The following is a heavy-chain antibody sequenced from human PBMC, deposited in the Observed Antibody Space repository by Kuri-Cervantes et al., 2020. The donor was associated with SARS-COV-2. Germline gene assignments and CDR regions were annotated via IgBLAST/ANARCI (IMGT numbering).Heavy chain of an antibody. D-gene: IGHD1-26*01. CDR1: GFTFKNYW. J-gene: IGHJ4*02. Sequence: GESLKISCAASGFTFKNYWMNWVRQAPGKGLEWVANIEQDGSDIFYVDSVKGRFTISRDNAKNSLYLQMNSLRTEDTALYYCAKDIGSSGTYYPDYWGQGTLVTVSS. CDR2: IEQDGSDI. V-gene: IGHV3-7*03. CDR3: AKDIGSSGTYYPDY.